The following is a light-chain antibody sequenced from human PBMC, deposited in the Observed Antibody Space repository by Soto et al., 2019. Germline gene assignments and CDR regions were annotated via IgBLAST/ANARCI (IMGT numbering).Light chain of an antibody. CDR1: QSVSSSY. J-gene: IGKJ1*01. CDR3: QQYDSSPRT. CDR2: GAS. V-gene: IGKV3-20*01. Sequence: EIVMTQSPATLSLSPGERATLSCRASQSVSSSYLAWYQQEPGQAPRXXIYGASSRATGIPDRFSGSGSGTDFTLTINRLEPEDFAVYYCQQYDSSPRTFGQGTKVDNQ.